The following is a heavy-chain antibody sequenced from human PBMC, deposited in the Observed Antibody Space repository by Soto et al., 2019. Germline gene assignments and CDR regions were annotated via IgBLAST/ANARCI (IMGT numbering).Heavy chain of an antibody. CDR2: IYYSGST. CDR1: GGSISSSSYY. D-gene: IGHD3-10*01. CDR3: ARHNGSGRITTYNWFDP. Sequence: SETLSLTCTVSGGSISSSSYYWGWIRQPPGKGLEWIGSIYYSGSTYYNPSLKSRVTISVDTSKNQFSLKLSSVTAADTAVYYCARHNGSGRITTYNWFDPWGQGTLVTVSS. V-gene: IGHV4-39*01. J-gene: IGHJ5*02.